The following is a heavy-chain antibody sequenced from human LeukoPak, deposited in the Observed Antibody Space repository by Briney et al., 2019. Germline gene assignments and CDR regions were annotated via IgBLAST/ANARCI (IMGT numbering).Heavy chain of an antibody. V-gene: IGHV4-34*01. D-gene: IGHD3-10*01. CDR2: INHSGST. J-gene: IGHJ4*02. CDR3: ARGGDYYGSGSPPDY. Sequence: PSETLSLTCAVYGGSFSGYYWSWIRQPPGKGLEWIGEINHSGSTNYNPSLKSRVTISVDTSKNQFSLKLSSVTAADTAVYYCARGGDYYGSGSPPDYWGQGTLVTVSS. CDR1: GGSFSGYY.